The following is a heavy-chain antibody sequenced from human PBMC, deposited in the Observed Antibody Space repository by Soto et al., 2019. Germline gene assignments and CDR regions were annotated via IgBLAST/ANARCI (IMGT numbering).Heavy chain of an antibody. D-gene: IGHD3-22*01. J-gene: IGHJ3*02. CDR2: ISSNGGST. CDR1: GFTFSRYG. CDR3: AKDKTPTLYYETDAFDI. V-gene: IGHV3-64*04. Sequence: PGGSLRLSCSASGFTFSRYGMHWVRQAPGKGLEYVSAISSNGGSTYYADSVKGRFTISRDNSKNTLYLQMNSLRAEDTAVYYCAKDKTPTLYYETDAFDIWGQGTMVTVSS.